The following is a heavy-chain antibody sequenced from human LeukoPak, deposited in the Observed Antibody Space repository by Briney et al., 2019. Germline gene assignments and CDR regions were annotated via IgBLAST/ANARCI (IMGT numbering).Heavy chain of an antibody. D-gene: IGHD6-13*01. V-gene: IGHV3-30*04. CDR2: ISYDGSNK. J-gene: IGHJ4*02. CDR1: GFIFSSYA. CDR3: ARDVGSSWYDVWFDY. Sequence: PGGSLRLSCEASGFIFSSYAMHWVRQAPGKGLEWVAVISYDGSNKYYADSVKGRFTISRDNSKNTLYLQMTSLGAEDTAVYYCARDVGSSWYDVWFDYWGQGTLVTVSS.